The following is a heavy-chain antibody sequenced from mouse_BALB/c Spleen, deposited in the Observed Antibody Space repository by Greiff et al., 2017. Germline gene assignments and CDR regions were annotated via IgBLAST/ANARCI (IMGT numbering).Heavy chain of an antibody. CDR3: ARLLRSSWFAY. Sequence: DVHLVESGGGLVKPGGSLKLSCAASGFAFSSYDMSWVRQTPEKRLEWVAYISSGGGSTYYPDTVKGRFTISRDNAKNTLYLQMSSLKSEDTAMYYCARLLRSSWFAYWGQGTLVTVSA. CDR1: GFAFSSYD. CDR2: ISSGGGST. J-gene: IGHJ3*01. V-gene: IGHV5-12-1*01. D-gene: IGHD1-1*01.